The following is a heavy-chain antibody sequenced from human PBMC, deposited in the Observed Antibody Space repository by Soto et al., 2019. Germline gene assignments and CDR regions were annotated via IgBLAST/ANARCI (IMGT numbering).Heavy chain of an antibody. Sequence: SETLALTCAVSGGSISSSNWWSWVRQPPGKGLEWIGEIYHSGSTNYNPSLKSRVTISVDKSKNQFSLKLSSVTAADTAVYYGGRAAYFSVTTTYYSSGRDVWAQGTTVPVSS. CDR2: IYHSGST. CDR3: GRAAYFSVTTTYYSSGRDV. D-gene: IGHD4-17*01. V-gene: IGHV4-4*02. J-gene: IGHJ6*02. CDR1: GGSISSSNW.